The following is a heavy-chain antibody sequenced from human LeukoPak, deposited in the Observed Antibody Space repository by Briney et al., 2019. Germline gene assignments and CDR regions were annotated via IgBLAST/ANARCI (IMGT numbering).Heavy chain of an antibody. CDR3: ATTTVTQTSFGSWFDP. Sequence: SETLSLTCAVYGGSFSGYYWGWIRQPPGKGLEWIGSIYYSGSTYYNPSLKSRVTISVDTSKNQFSLKLSSVTAADTAVYYCATTTVTQTSFGSWFDPWGQGTLVTVSS. V-gene: IGHV4-39*01. CDR2: IYYSGST. CDR1: GGSFSGYY. J-gene: IGHJ5*02. D-gene: IGHD4-11*01.